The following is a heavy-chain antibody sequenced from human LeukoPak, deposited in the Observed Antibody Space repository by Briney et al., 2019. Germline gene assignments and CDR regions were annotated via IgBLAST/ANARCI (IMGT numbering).Heavy chain of an antibody. CDR3: AKDGIAAAGDAFDI. CDR2: ISGGGGTT. CDR1: GFTFSNYA. D-gene: IGHD6-13*01. J-gene: IGHJ3*02. V-gene: IGHV3-23*01. Sequence: GGSLRLSCAASGFTFSNYAMSWVRQAPGKGLEWVSAISGGGGTTYYADSVKGRFTISRDNSKNILYLQMNSLRAEDTAVYYCAKDGIAAAGDAFDIWGQGTMDTVSS.